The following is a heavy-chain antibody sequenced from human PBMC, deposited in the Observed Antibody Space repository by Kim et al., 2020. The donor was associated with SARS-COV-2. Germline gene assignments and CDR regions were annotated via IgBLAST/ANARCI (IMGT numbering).Heavy chain of an antibody. V-gene: IGHV3-30-3*01. Sequence: GGSLRLSCAASGFTFSSYAMHWVRQAPGKGLEWVAVISYDGSNKYYADSVKGRFTISRDNSKNTLYLQMNSLRAEDTAVYYCARGSGYPTTYYYYGMDVWGQGTTVTVSS. CDR3: ARGSGYPTTYYYYGMDV. J-gene: IGHJ6*02. CDR1: GFTFSSYA. CDR2: ISYDGSNK. D-gene: IGHD3-3*01.